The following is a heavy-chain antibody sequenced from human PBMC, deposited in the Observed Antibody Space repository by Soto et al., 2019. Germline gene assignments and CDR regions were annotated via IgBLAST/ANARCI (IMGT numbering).Heavy chain of an antibody. CDR3: EIYVLGSGSYYRSCYYYYGMDV. D-gene: IGHD3-10*02. Sequence: ASVKVSCKASGGTFSSYAISWVRQAPGQGLEKMGGIIPIFGTAKYAQKFQGRVTITADESTSTAYMELSSLRSEDTAVYYCEIYVLGSGSYYRSCYYYYGMDVWGQGTTVTVSS. J-gene: IGHJ6*02. CDR2: IIPIFGTA. V-gene: IGHV1-69*13. CDR1: GGTFSSYA.